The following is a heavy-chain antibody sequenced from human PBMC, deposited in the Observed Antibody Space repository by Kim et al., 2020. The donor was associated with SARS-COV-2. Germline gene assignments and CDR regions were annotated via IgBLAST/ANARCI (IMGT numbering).Heavy chain of an antibody. Sequence: SETLSLTCTVSGGSISSYYWSWIRQPPGKGLEWIGYIYYSGSTNYNPSLKSRVTISVDTSKNQFSLKLSSVTAADTAVYYCAREAHGAFDIWGQGTMVTVSS. CDR2: IYYSGST. CDR1: GGSISSYY. J-gene: IGHJ3*02. CDR3: AREAHGAFDI. V-gene: IGHV4-59*01.